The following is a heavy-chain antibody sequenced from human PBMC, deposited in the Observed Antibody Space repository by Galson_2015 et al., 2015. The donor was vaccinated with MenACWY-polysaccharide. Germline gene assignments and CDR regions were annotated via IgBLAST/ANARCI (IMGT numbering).Heavy chain of an antibody. J-gene: IGHJ5*02. D-gene: IGHD3-3*01. CDR1: GFTFGDYA. CDR2: IRSSGTNT. V-gene: IGHV3-23*01. Sequence: SLRLSCAASGFTFGDYAMNWFRQAPGKGLEWVSAIRSSGTNTYYADSVKGRFTISRDNSKNTLYLQMNSLRAEDTAVYYCAKDSTDFWSVAGRFDHWGQGTLVTVSS. CDR3: AKDSTDFWSVAGRFDH.